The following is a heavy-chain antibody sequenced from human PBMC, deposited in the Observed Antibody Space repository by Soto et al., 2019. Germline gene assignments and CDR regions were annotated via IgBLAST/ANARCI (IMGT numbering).Heavy chain of an antibody. CDR1: GFTVSNNY. V-gene: IGHV3-53*01. CDR3: ATTRGGGGY. Sequence: EVQLVESGGGLIQPGGSLRLSCAVSGFTVSNNYMSWVRQAPGKGLEGVSVIYSGGYTAYGDSVKGRFTISRDNSKNTLYLKIKGREAGDTAVYYGATTRGGGGYWGQGTLVTVSS. J-gene: IGHJ4*02. CDR2: IYSGGYT. D-gene: IGHD3-10*01.